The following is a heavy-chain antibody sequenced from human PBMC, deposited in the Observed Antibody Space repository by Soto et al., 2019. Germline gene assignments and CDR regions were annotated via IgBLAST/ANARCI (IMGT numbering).Heavy chain of an antibody. J-gene: IGHJ4*02. D-gene: IGHD3-3*01. CDR1: GFSLSTSGVG. CDR2: IYWDDDK. V-gene: IGHV2-5*02. Sequence: QITLKESGPTLVKPTQTLTLTCTFSGFSLSTSGVGVGWIRQPPGKALEWLALIYWDDDKRYSPSLKSRLTITXXTXKXXVVLTMTNMDPVDTATYYCAHRYYDFWSGYLGFDYWGQGTLVTVSS. CDR3: AHRYYDFWSGYLGFDY.